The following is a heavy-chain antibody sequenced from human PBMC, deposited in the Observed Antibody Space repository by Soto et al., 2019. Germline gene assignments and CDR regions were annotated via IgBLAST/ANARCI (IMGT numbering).Heavy chain of an antibody. D-gene: IGHD3-3*01. CDR1: GYTFTSYG. CDR2: ISAYNGNT. CDR3: ARRSGYSMGYYYYGMDV. V-gene: IGHV1-18*01. J-gene: IGHJ6*02. Sequence: GASVKVSCKASGYTFTSYGISWLRQAPGQGLEWMGWISAYNGNTNYAQKLQGRVTMTTDTSTSTAYMELRSLRSDDTAVYYCARRSGYSMGYYYYGMDVWGQGTTVTSP.